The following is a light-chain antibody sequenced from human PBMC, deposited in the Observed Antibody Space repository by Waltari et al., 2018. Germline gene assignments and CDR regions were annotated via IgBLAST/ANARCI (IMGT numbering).Light chain of an antibody. V-gene: IGKV4-1*01. CDR1: HGVWFSNNRNY. Sequence: DIVMTQSPDSLAVSLGERATINCKSSHGVWFSNNRNYFAWYQHKPGQPPKLLFFWASTRESGVPDRFSGSGSGTDFTLTISSLQAEDVAVYYCQQYLSAPFTFGQGTRLEIK. J-gene: IGKJ5*01. CDR2: WAS. CDR3: QQYLSAPFT.